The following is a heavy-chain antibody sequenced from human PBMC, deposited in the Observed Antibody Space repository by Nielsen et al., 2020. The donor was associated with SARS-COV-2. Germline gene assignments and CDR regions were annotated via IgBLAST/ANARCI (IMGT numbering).Heavy chain of an antibody. J-gene: IGHJ5*02. CDR2: IFYSGTA. D-gene: IGHD4-17*01. CDR1: GFPFSSYW. CDR3: AREVYGDYGYWFDP. Sequence: GSLRLSCAASGFPFSSYWMHWIRQTPGKGLEWIGYIFYSGTAGYNPSLKSRVTISLDTSKNQFSLKVTSLTAADTAVYYCAREVYGDYGYWFDPWGQGTLVSVSS. V-gene: IGHV4-59*01.